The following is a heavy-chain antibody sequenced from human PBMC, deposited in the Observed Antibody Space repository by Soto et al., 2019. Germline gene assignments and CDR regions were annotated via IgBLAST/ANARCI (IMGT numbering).Heavy chain of an antibody. CDR2: IIPIFGTA. CDR1: GGTFSSYA. Sequence: SVKVSCKASGGTFSSYAISWVRQAPEQGLEWMGGIIPIFGTANYAQKFQGRVTITADESTSTAYMELSSLRSEDTAVYYCARAQYYDSSGYYPSLWYFDYWGQGTLVTVSS. J-gene: IGHJ4*02. CDR3: ARAQYYDSSGYYPSLWYFDY. D-gene: IGHD3-22*01. V-gene: IGHV1-69*13.